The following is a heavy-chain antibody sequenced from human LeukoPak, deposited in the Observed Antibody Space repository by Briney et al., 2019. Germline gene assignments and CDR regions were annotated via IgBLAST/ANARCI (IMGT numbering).Heavy chain of an antibody. J-gene: IGHJ4*02. V-gene: IGHV5-10-1*01. D-gene: IGHD6-19*01. CDR1: GYCFTSYW. CDR2: IDPSDSYT. CDR3: ASSLEPGIAVAGTYYFDY. Sequence: GESLKISCKGSGYCFTSYWISWMRQKPGKGLEWMGRIDPSDSYTNYSPSFQGHVTISADKSISTAYLQWSSLKASDTAMYYCASSLEPGIAVAGTYYFDYWGQGTLITVSS.